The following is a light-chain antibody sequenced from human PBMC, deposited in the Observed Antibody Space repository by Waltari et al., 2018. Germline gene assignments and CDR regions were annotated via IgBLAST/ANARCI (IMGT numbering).Light chain of an antibody. CDR3: LQHSNYPFT. CDR2: GAS. J-gene: IGKJ3*01. Sequence: DIQMTQSPSSLSASIGDRVTLTCRASQVIRDDLGWYQQNPGEAPRRLIYGASTLQTGVPSRFSGSGSGTDFTLTITSLQPEDFATYYCLQHSNYPFTFGPGTTVDVK. CDR1: QVIRDD. V-gene: IGKV1-17*01.